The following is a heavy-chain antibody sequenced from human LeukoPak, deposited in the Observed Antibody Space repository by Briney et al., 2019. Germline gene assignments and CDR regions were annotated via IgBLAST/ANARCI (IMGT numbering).Heavy chain of an antibody. Sequence: SQTLSLTCAISGDSVSNNIATWNWVRQSPSRGLEWLGRTYYRSRWGNDYAISVKGRITINPDTSRNQFSPQLNSVTPEDTAVYYCVRDSDDYYWALDFWGQGTPVTVSS. D-gene: IGHD3-10*01. CDR3: VRDSDDYYWALDF. V-gene: IGHV6-1*01. J-gene: IGHJ4*02. CDR1: GDSVSNNIAT. CDR2: TYYRSRWGN.